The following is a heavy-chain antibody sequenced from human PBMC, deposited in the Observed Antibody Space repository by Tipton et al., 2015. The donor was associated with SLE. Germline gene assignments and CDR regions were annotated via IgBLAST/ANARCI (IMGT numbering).Heavy chain of an antibody. CDR3: ARGGGDSSSCQDFDF. V-gene: IGHV4-39*07. CDR1: GDSISSSSYY. J-gene: IGHJ4*02. Sequence: PGLVKPSETLSLTCIVSGDSISSSSYYWGWIRQPPGKGLEWVGTVYYTGNTFYNPSLKSRVTISVDTSKNQFSLNLSSVTAADTAVYYCARGGGDSSSCQDFDFWGQGTLVTVSS. D-gene: IGHD6-13*01. CDR2: VYYTGNT.